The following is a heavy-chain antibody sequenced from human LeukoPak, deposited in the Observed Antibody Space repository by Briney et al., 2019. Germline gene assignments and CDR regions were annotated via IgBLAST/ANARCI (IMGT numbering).Heavy chain of an antibody. CDR3: ARGLMTAAATFDY. V-gene: IGHV4-39*01. Sequence: SDTLSLPCTVSGGSISISSYYCGWIRQPPGKGLERIGSNYYSGSLYYHPSLQSRVTISVDTSKNQFSLKLSSVTAADTAVYYCARGLMTAAATFDYSGQGALVTVSS. CDR2: NYYSGSL. D-gene: IGHD6-13*01. CDR1: GGSISISSYY. J-gene: IGHJ4*02.